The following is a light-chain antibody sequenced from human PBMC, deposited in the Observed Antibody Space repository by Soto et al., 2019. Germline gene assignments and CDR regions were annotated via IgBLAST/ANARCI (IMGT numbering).Light chain of an antibody. CDR2: DVS. J-gene: IGLJ3*02. CDR3: SSATSTSTR. V-gene: IGLV2-14*03. Sequence: QSALTQPASVSGSPGQSITISCTGTGRDVGPHNCVSWYQQLPGEAPKVIIYDVSNRPSGVSDRFSGSESGGTASLTISGLQAEDEGDYFCSSATSTSTRFGGGTKLTVL. CDR1: GRDVGPHNC.